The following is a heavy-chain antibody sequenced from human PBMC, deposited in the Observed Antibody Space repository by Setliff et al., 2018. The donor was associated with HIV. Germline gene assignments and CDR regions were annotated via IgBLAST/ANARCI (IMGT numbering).Heavy chain of an antibody. CDR2: IIPIFGTA. D-gene: IGHD6-19*01. V-gene: IGHV1-69*13. CDR3: ARDGLLEAGIRFDY. Sequence: SVKVSCKASGYSFTTYALSWVRQGPGQGLEWMGGIIPIFGTAKYAQKFQGRVIITADESSTTAYMELSSLRSDDTAVYYCARDGLLEAGIRFDYWGQGTLVTVSS. J-gene: IGHJ4*02. CDR1: GYSFTTYA.